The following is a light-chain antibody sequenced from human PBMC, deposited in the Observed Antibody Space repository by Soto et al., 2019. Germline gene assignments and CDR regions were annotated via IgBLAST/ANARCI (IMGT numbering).Light chain of an antibody. J-gene: IGKJ1*01. CDR1: QSVSSN. Sequence: EIVMTQSPATLSVSPGERATLSCRASQSVSSNLAWYQQKPGQAPRLLIYGSSTRATGLPARFSGSGSGTEFTLTISSLQSEDLAVYYCLQYNNWPRTFGQGTKVDIK. CDR2: GSS. V-gene: IGKV3-15*01. CDR3: LQYNNWPRT.